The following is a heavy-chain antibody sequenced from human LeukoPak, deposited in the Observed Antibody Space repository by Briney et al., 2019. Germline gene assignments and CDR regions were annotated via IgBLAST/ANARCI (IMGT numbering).Heavy chain of an antibody. D-gene: IGHD4-11*01. V-gene: IGHV3-9*01. J-gene: IGHJ4*02. CDR1: GFTFDDYA. CDR2: ISWNSGSI. Sequence: GGSPRLSCAASGFTFDDYAMHWVRQAPGKGLEWVSGISWNSGSIGYADSVKGRFSISRDNAKNSLYLQMNSLRAEDTALYYCAKGALHDYFDYWGQGTLVTVSS. CDR3: AKGALHDYFDY.